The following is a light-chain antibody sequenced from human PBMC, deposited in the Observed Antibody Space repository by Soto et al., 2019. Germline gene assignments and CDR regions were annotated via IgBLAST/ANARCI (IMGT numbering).Light chain of an antibody. CDR3: SLYTSSSTYV. CDR2: DVN. Sequence: QSVLTQPPSVSGSPGQSITIPCTGISSDVGSYDRVSWYQQPPGTAPKTIIYDVNNRPSGVPDRFSGSKSGSTASLTISGLQAEDEADYYCSLYTSSSTYVFGTGTKVTVL. V-gene: IGLV2-18*01. CDR1: SSDVGSYDR. J-gene: IGLJ1*01.